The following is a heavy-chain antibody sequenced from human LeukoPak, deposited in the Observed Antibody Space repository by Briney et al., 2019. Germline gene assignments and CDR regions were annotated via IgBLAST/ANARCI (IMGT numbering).Heavy chain of an antibody. CDR2: ISSSSIYI. V-gene: IGHV3-21*01. CDR3: ARAGETTGNVPDY. CDR1: GFTFSTYS. Sequence: GGSLRLSCAASGFTFSTYSMNWVRQAPGKGLEWVSSISSSSIYIYYADSVKGRFTISRDNAKNSLYLQVNSLRAEDTAVYYCARAGETTGNVPDYWGQGTLVTVSS. J-gene: IGHJ4*02. D-gene: IGHD1-1*01.